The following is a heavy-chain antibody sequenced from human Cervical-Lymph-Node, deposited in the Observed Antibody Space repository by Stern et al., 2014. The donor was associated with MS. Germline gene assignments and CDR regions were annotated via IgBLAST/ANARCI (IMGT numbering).Heavy chain of an antibody. D-gene: IGHD2-2*01. CDR1: GASISTDNW. CDR3: ARDFEFQLLCD. J-gene: IGHJ4*02. V-gene: IGHV4-4*02. Sequence: QLQLQESGPGLVTPSGTLSLTCAVSGASISTDNWWSWVRQPPGKGLEWIGEVYHSGSANYNPSLKSRVTMSVDESKNQFSLRLTSVTAADTAVYYCARDFEFQLLCDWGQGALVTVSS. CDR2: VYHSGSA.